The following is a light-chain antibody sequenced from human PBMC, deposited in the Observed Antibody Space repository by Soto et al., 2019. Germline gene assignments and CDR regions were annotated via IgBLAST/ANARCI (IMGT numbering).Light chain of an antibody. CDR1: QSVRSSY. CDR2: GAS. Sequence: EIVLMQSPGTLSLSPGERATLSCRAIQSVRSSYLAWHQQKPGQAPRLLIYGASSRATGIPDRFSGSGYGTDFTLPMSRLEAEDFGVYYCQQYGSSPGKFGQATKVEIK. V-gene: IGKV3-20*01. J-gene: IGKJ1*01. CDR3: QQYGSSPGK.